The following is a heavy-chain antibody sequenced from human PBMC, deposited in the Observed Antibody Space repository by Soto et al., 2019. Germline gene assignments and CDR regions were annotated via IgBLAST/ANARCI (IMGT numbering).Heavy chain of an antibody. J-gene: IGHJ4*02. D-gene: IGHD5-12*01. V-gene: IGHV2-5*02. CDR1: GFSLSTSGVG. CDR3: AHKGDGYRGFTF. CDR2: IYWDDDK. Sequence: QITLRESGPTLVKPTQPLTLTCTFSGFSLSTSGVGVGWIRQPPGKALKWLALIYWDDDKRYSPSMKSRLTITKDNSKNQVVLTMANMDPVDTATYYCAHKGDGYRGFTFWGQGTLVTASS.